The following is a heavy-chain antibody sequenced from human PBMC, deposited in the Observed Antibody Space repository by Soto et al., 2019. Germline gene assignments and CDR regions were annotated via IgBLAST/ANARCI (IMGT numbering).Heavy chain of an antibody. CDR1: GGSVSVPNYY. J-gene: IGHJ3*02. CDR3: ARVQRGTATTVVDAFDI. Sequence: QVQLQQWGAGLLKPSETLSLTCAVYGGSVSVPNYYWSWIRQPPGKGLEWIGEMSHSGGSHFNPSLKSRVTIAVDTSKNQFSLKMSSVTAADTALYYCARVQRGTATTVVDAFDIWGPGTMVIVSS. D-gene: IGHD1-1*01. V-gene: IGHV4-34*01. CDR2: MSHSGGS.